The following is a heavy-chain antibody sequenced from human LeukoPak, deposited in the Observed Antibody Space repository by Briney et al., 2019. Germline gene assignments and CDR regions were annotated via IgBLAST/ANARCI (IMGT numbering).Heavy chain of an antibody. J-gene: IGHJ5*02. CDR2: ISSSSSYI. CDR1: GFTFSSYS. Sequence: GGPLRLSCAASGFTFSSYSMNWVRQAPGKGLEWVSSISSSSSYIYYADSVKGRFTISRDNAKNSLYLQMNSLRAEDTAVYYCARGPVGTYSYGLSWFDPWGQGTLVIVSS. D-gene: IGHD5-18*01. CDR3: ARGPVGTYSYGLSWFDP. V-gene: IGHV3-21*01.